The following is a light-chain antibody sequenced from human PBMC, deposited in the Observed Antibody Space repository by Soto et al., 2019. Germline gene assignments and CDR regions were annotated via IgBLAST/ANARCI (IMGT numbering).Light chain of an antibody. J-gene: IGKJ1*01. CDR3: QQYNNWPPWT. V-gene: IGKV3-15*01. CDR1: QRISRN. Sequence: EIVMTQSPATLSVSPGESAALSCGASQRISRNLAWYQQKPGQAPRLLIYDASTRATAIPARFSGSGSETEFTLTISSLQSEDSAVYYCQQYNNWPPWTFGQGTKVDIK. CDR2: DAS.